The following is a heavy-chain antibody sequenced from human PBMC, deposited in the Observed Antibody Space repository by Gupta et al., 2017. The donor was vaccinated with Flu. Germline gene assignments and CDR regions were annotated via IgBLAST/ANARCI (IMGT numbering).Heavy chain of an antibody. CDR1: FSTYS. CDR2: ISSSSSYI. V-gene: IGHV3-21*01. Sequence: FSTYSMNWVRQAPGKGLEWVSFISSSSSYIYYADSMKGRFTISRDNAKNSLYLQMNSLRVEDTAVYYCVSSWDTHAYMDHWGQGTPVTVSS. D-gene: IGHD3-16*01. J-gene: IGHJ4*02. CDR3: VSSWDTHAYMDH.